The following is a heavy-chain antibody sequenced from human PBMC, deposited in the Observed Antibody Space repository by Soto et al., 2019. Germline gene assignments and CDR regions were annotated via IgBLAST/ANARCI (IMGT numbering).Heavy chain of an antibody. CDR3: ARITGLYSSSWYARGAFDI. D-gene: IGHD6-13*01. J-gene: IGHJ3*02. V-gene: IGHV2-70*11. CDR2: IDWDDDK. Sequence: SGPTLVKPTQTLTLTCTFSGFSLSTSGMCVSWIRQPPGKALEWLASIDWDDDKYYNTTLKTRLTISKDTSKNQVVLTMTNMDPVDTATYYCARITGLYSSSWYARGAFDIWGQGTMVTVSS. CDR1: GFSLSTSGMC.